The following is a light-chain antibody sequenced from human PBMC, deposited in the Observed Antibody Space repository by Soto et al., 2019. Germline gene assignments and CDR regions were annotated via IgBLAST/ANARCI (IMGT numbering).Light chain of an antibody. V-gene: IGLV2-14*01. Sequence: QSALTKPASVSGSPGQSITISCTGTSDNYVSWYQQHPGKVPKLMIYGVTNRPSGVSDRFSGSKSGNTASLTISGLQTEDEADYYCSSYTNSRTLLFGAGTKLTVL. J-gene: IGLJ1*01. CDR2: GVT. CDR1: SDNY. CDR3: SSYTNSRTLL.